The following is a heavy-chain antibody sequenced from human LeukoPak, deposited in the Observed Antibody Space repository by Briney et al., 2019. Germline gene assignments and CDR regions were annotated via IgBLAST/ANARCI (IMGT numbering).Heavy chain of an antibody. D-gene: IGHD3-22*01. Sequence: GGSLRLSCAAAGFTFSSYEMNWVRQAPGKWLEWVSYISSSGSAIYYADSVKGQFTISRDNAKNSLYLQMSSLRAEDTAVYYCARVHYYDSSGFDHWGQGTLVTVSS. CDR1: GFTFSSYE. J-gene: IGHJ4*02. CDR3: ARVHYYDSSGFDH. CDR2: ISSSGSAI. V-gene: IGHV3-48*03.